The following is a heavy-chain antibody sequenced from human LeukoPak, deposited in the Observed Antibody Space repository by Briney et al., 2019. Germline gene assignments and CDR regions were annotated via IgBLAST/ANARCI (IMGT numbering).Heavy chain of an antibody. CDR2: ISYDDGKK. CDR1: GFTFSTNA. CDR3: ARGARDSSGYVGNWFDP. Sequence: GGSLRLSCAASGFTFSTNAMHWVRQAPGKGMEWVAVISYDDGKKYYADSVRGRFTISRDNSKNTLYLQMNSLRAEDTAVYYCARGARDSSGYVGNWFDPWGQGTLVTVSS. V-gene: IGHV3-30-3*01. J-gene: IGHJ5*02. D-gene: IGHD3-22*01.